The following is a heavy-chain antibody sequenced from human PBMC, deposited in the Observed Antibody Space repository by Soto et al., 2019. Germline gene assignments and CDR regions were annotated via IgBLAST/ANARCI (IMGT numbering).Heavy chain of an antibody. CDR2: IIPIFGTA. D-gene: IGHD2-15*01. CDR3: ARDAYCKGGSRDSTLY. CDR1: GGTFSSYA. V-gene: IGHV1-69*01. Sequence: QVQLVQSGAEVKKPGSSVKVSCKASGGTFSSYAISWVRQAPGHGLEWMGGIIPIFGTANYAPKFQGRVKITADESTSTAYMELSILRSEVTAVYYCARDAYCKGGSRDSTLYWGQGTLIIVSS. J-gene: IGHJ4*02.